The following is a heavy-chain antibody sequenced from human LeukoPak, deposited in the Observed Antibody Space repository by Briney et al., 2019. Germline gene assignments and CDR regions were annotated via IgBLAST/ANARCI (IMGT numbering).Heavy chain of an antibody. CDR1: GFTFSCCT. CDR3: ARILSSC. J-gene: IGHJ4*02. D-gene: IGHD2/OR15-2a*01. CDR2: ITSSSNYI. Sequence: GGSLRLSCVASGFTFSCCTMNWVRQAPGKGLEWVSSITSSSNYINYADSVRGRFTISRDNAKNSLYLQMNSLRAEDTAVYYCARILSSCWGQGTLVTVSS. V-gene: IGHV3-21*01.